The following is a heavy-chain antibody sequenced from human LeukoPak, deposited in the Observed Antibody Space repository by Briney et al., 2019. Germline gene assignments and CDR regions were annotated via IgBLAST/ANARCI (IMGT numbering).Heavy chain of an antibody. D-gene: IGHD5-18*01. V-gene: IGHV4-34*01. CDR2: INHSGST. CDR1: GGSFSGYY. CDR3: ARSSSAKQRGQLWLREETTPIDY. Sequence: SETLSLTCAVYGGSFSGYYWSWISQPPGKGLEWIGEINHSGSTNYNPSLKSRVTISVDTSKNQFSLKLSSVTAADTAVYYCARSSSAKQRGQLWLREETTPIDYWGQGTLVTVSS. J-gene: IGHJ4*02.